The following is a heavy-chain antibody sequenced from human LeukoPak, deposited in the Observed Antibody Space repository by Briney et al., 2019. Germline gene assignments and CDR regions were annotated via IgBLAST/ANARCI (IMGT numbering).Heavy chain of an antibody. D-gene: IGHD3-22*01. CDR1: GYTFTGYY. J-gene: IGHJ4*02. CDR2: INPNSGGT. V-gene: IGHV1-2*02. Sequence: ASVKVSCKASGYTFTGYYMHWVRQAPGQGLEWMGWINPNSGGTNYAQKFQGRVTMTRDTSINTAYMELSRLRSDDTAVYYCARPYDSSGSIDYWGQGTLVTVSS. CDR3: ARPYDSSGSIDY.